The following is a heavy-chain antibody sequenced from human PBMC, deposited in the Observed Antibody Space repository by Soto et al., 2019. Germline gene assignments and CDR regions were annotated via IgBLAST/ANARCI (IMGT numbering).Heavy chain of an antibody. Sequence: NPSETLSLTCAVSGSSLSPYYWGWVRQPPGKGLEWLGSIFHSGNVHYNPSLKSRVILSIDTSKSQFSLNLTAAIAADTAVYYCTRQDDGMDVWGQGTTVTVSS. CDR3: TRQDDGMDV. J-gene: IGHJ6*02. CDR1: GSSLSPYY. CDR2: IFHSGNV. V-gene: IGHV4-38-2*01.